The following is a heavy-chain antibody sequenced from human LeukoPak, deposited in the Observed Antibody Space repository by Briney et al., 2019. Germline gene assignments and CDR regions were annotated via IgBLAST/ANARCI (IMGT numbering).Heavy chain of an antibody. CDR1: GFTFSSYG. CDR2: ISYDGSNK. V-gene: IGHV3-30*19. Sequence: GGSLRLSCAASGFTFSSYGMHWVRQAPGKGLEWVAVISYDGSNKYYADSVKGRFTISRDNSKNTLYLQMNSLRAEDTAVYYCARGMRAAAVWGQGTLVTVSS. J-gene: IGHJ4*02. CDR3: ARGMRAAAV. D-gene: IGHD6-13*01.